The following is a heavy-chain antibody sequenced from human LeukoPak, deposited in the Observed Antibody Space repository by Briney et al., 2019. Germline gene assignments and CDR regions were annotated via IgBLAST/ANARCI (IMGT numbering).Heavy chain of an antibody. J-gene: IGHJ4*02. V-gene: IGHV4-34*01. Sequence: PSETLSLTCAVYGGSFSGYYWSWICQPPGKGLEWIGSIYYSGSTYYNPSLKSRVTISVDTSKNQFSLKLSSVTAADTAVYYCARVMSSYSSSSPFDYWGQGTLVTVSS. CDR1: GGSFSGYY. CDR3: ARVMSSYSSSSPFDY. CDR2: IYYSGST. D-gene: IGHD6-6*01.